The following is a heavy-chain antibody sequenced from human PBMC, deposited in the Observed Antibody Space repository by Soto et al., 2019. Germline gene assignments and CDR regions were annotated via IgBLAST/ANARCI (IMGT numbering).Heavy chain of an antibody. CDR1: GYTFTGYY. V-gene: IGHV1-2*04. CDR3: ARGGIVGATRDREFDY. Sequence: ASVKVSCKASGYTFTGYYMHWVRQAPGQWLEWMGWINPNSGGTNYAQKFQGWVTMTRDTSISTAYMELSRLRSDDTAVYYCARGGIVGATRDREFDYWGQGTLVTVS. J-gene: IGHJ4*02. CDR2: INPNSGGT. D-gene: IGHD1-26*01.